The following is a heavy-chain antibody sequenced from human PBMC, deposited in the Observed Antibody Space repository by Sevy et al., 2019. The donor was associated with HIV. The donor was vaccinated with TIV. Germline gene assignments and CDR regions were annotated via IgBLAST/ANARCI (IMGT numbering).Heavy chain of an antibody. D-gene: IGHD3-10*02. CDR3: ASMWGELGVYYFDY. V-gene: IGHV4-59*01. CDR1: GGSISSYY. J-gene: IGHJ4*02. Sequence: ETLSLTCTVSGGSISSYYWSWIRQPPGKGLEWIGYIYYSGSTNYNPSLKSRVTISVDTSKNQFSLKLSSVTAADTAVYYCASMWGELGVYYFDYWGQGTLVTVSS. CDR2: IYYSGST.